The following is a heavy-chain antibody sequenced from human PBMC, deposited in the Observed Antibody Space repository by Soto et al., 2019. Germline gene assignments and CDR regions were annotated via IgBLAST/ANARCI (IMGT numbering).Heavy chain of an antibody. Sequence: EVQLLESGGGLVQPGGSLRLSCAASGFTFSNYAMSWVRQAPGKGLEWVSTISDSGGSTYHADSVKGRFTISRDNSKSTLYLQMNSLRADDTAVYYCAKAAVGPELDYWGQGTLVSVSS. CDR3: AKAAVGPELDY. J-gene: IGHJ4*02. V-gene: IGHV3-23*01. CDR1: GFTFSNYA. CDR2: ISDSGGST. D-gene: IGHD6-13*01.